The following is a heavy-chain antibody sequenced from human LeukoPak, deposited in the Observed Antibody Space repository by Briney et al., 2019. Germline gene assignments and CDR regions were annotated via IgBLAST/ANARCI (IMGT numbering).Heavy chain of an antibody. CDR1: GFTFSSYH. J-gene: IGHJ4*02. CDR2: IKPRDDST. V-gene: IGHV1-46*01. CDR3: ARDFVWAVDY. Sequence: ASVKVSCKAFGFTFSSYHIHWVRQAPGQGLEWMGIIKPRDDSTIYAQKFQGRLIMTWDTSTSTAYMELSSLGSDDTALYYCARDFVWAVDYWGQGSLVTVSS. D-gene: IGHD3-16*01.